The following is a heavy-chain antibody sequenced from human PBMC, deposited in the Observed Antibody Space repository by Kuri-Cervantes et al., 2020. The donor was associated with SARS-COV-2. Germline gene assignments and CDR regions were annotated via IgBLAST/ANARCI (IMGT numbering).Heavy chain of an antibody. D-gene: IGHD3-3*01. CDR3: AKDSTYYDFWSGPITFYWYFDL. V-gene: IGHV3-23*01. CDR2: ISGSGGST. J-gene: IGHJ2*01. Sequence: GESLKIFCPASGFIFSSYAMSWVRQAPGKGLEWVSAISGSGGSTYYADSVKGRFTISRDNSKNTLYLQLNSLRAEDTAVYYCAKDSTYYDFWSGPITFYWYFDLWGRGTLVTVSS. CDR1: GFIFSSYA.